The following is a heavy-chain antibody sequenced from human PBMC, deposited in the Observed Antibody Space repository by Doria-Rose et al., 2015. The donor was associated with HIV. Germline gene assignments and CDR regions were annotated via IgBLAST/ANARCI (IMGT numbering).Heavy chain of an antibody. CDR1: GDSISSGDSF. V-gene: IGHV4-30-4*01. CDR2: ISSSGTT. CDR3: ARARNYGFPHFFDF. J-gene: IGHJ4*02. Sequence: QVQLQESGPGLVRPSQTLSLTCTVSGDSISSGDSFWSWIRQPPGKGPKLIGYISSSGTTYYYPSLRGRLTISLDASKNQFSLNLNSVTAADTAVYYCARARNYGFPHFFDFWGQGTLVTVSS. D-gene: IGHD3-10*01.